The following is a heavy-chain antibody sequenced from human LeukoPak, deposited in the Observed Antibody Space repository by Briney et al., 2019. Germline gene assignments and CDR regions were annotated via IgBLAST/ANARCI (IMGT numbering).Heavy chain of an antibody. CDR2: TYYRSQWHY. CDR3: ARSSIKSFDY. Sequence: SQTLSLTCAISRDSVSSNSVAWNWLRQTPSRGLEWLGRTYYRSQWHYDYAVSVKSLIIINPDTSKNQFSLHLNSVTPEDTAVYYCARSSIKSFDYWGQGTLVTVSS. V-gene: IGHV6-1*01. CDR1: RDSVSSNSVA. J-gene: IGHJ4*02.